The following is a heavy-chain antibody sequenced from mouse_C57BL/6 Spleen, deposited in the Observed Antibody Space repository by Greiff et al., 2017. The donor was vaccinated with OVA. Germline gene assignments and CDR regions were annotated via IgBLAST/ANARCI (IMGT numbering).Heavy chain of an antibody. V-gene: IGHV1-59*01. CDR1: GYTFTSYW. CDR2: IDPSDSYT. CDR3: ARHGSSIDY. J-gene: IGHJ2*01. D-gene: IGHD1-1*01. Sequence: VQLQQPGAELVRPGTSVKLSCKASGYTFTSYWMHWVKQRPGQGLEWIGVIDPSDSYTNYNQKFKGKATLTVDTSSSTAYMQLSSLTSEDSAVYYCARHGSSIDYWGQGTTLTVSS.